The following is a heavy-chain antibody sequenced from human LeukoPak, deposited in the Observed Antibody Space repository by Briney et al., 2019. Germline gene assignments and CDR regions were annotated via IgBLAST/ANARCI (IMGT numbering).Heavy chain of an antibody. CDR1: GFTVSSNY. V-gene: IGHV3-66*01. CDR3: ARDSRYYGMDV. Sequence: GGSLRLSCAASGFTVSSNYMSWVRQAPGKGLEWVSVIYSGGSTYYADSVKGRFTISRDNSKNTLYLQMNSPRAEDTAVYYCARDSRYYGMDVWGQGTTVTVSS. CDR2: IYSGGST. J-gene: IGHJ6*02.